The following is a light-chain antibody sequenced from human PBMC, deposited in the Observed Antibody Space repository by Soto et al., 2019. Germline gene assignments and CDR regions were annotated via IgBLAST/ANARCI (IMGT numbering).Light chain of an antibody. CDR3: QQYNRYWT. Sequence: DIQMTQSPSTLSASVGDRVTITCRASQGVGTWLAWYVQKPGKAPKLLIYDTSSLASGVPQRFSGSGSGTDFTLTISSLQPDDFATYYCQQYNRYWTFGQGTKVDIK. J-gene: IGKJ1*01. CDR1: QGVGTW. CDR2: DTS. V-gene: IGKV1-5*01.